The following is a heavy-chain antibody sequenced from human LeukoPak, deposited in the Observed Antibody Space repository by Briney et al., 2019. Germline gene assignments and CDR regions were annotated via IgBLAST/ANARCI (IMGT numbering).Heavy chain of an antibody. J-gene: IGHJ3*02. D-gene: IGHD5-18*01. CDR3: ARLNFAVDTAMVISSEDGAFDI. CDR1: GCSFTSYW. V-gene: IGHV5-51*01. CDR2: IYPGDSDT. Sequence: GESLKISCKGSGCSFTSYWIGWVRQMPGKGLEWMGIIYPGDSDTRYSPSFQGQVTISADKSISTAYLQWSSLKASDTAMYYCARLNFAVDTAMVISSEDGAFDIWGQGTMVTVSS.